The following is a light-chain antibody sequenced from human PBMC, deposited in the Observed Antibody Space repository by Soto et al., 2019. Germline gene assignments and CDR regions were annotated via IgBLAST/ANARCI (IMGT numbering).Light chain of an antibody. Sequence: QSALTQPASVSGSPGQSITISCTGAISDIGGHDYVSWYQQYPGKAPKLIIYDVSNRPSGVSNRFSGSKSGNTASLTISGLQAEDEAEYYCSSYTNVIFGGGTQLTVL. V-gene: IGLV2-14*01. CDR2: DVS. CDR1: ISDIGGHDY. J-gene: IGLJ2*01. CDR3: SSYTNVI.